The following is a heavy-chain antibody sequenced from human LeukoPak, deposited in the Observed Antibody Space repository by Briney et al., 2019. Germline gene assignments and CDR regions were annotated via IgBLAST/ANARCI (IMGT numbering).Heavy chain of an antibody. Sequence: SVKVSCKASGGTFSSCAISWVRQAPGQGLEWMGGIIPIFGTANYAQKFQGRVTITADESTSTAYMELSSLRSEDTAVYYCARTLDCSSTSCYTEPNYYYYGMDVWGQGTTVTVSS. CDR2: IIPIFGTA. CDR1: GGTFSSCA. V-gene: IGHV1-69*13. D-gene: IGHD2-2*02. J-gene: IGHJ6*02. CDR3: ARTLDCSSTSCYTEPNYYYYGMDV.